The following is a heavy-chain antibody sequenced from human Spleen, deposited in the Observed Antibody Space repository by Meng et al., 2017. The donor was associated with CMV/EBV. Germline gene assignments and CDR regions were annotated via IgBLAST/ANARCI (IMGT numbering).Heavy chain of an antibody. J-gene: IGHJ1*01. V-gene: IGHV3-30*02. CDR3: AKEPGGTNGACCWYFQH. Sequence: GGSLRLSCAASGFTFSTYGMFWVRQAPGKGLEWVAFIRYDGSNKYYADSVKGRFTISRDNSKNTLYLQMNSLRTEDTAVYYCAKEPGGTNGACCWYFQHWGQGTVVTVS. D-gene: IGHD2-8*01. CDR2: IRYDGSNK. CDR1: GFTFSTYG.